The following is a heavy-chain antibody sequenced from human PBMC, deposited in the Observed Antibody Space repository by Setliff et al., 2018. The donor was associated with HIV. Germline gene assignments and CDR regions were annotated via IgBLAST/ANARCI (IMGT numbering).Heavy chain of an antibody. Sequence: GESLKISCKGSGYSFTNYWIGWVRQMPGKGLEWMGIIFPGDSDTKYSPSLQGQVTISADKSISTAYLQWNSLKASDTAMYYCARLIATVTEGGGYFDYWGQGTLVTVSS. CDR3: ARLIATVTEGGGYFDY. J-gene: IGHJ4*02. CDR2: IFPGDSDT. V-gene: IGHV5-51*01. D-gene: IGHD4-17*01. CDR1: GYSFTNYW.